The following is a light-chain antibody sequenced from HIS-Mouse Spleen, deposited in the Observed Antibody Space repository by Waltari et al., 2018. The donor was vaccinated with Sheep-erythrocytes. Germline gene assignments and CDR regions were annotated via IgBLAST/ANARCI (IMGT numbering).Light chain of an antibody. CDR3: QQYNSYSWT. J-gene: IGKJ1*01. CDR1: QSISSW. CDR2: KAS. V-gene: IGKV1-5*03. Sequence: DIQMTQSPSTLSASVGDRVTITCRASQSISSWLALYQQKPGKAPKLLIYKASSLESEVPSSFSGSGYGTEFTLTISSLQPDDFATYYCQQYNSYSWTFGQGTKVEIK.